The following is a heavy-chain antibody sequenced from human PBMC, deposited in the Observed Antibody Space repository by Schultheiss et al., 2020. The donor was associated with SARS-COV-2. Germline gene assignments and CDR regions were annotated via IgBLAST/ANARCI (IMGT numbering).Heavy chain of an antibody. V-gene: IGHV3-23*01. Sequence: GGSLRLSCSASGFTFSSYWMHWVRQAPGKGLVWVSAISGSGGSTYYADSVKGRFTISRDNSKNTLYLQMNSLRAEDTAVYYCARVGYCSSTSCLGFDPWGQGTLVTVSS. CDR1: GFTFSSYW. CDR2: ISGSGGST. CDR3: ARVGYCSSTSCLGFDP. J-gene: IGHJ5*02. D-gene: IGHD2-2*01.